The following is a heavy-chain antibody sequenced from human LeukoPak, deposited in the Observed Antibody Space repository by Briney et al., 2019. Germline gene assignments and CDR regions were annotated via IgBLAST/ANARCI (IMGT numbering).Heavy chain of an antibody. V-gene: IGHV3-15*01. Sequence: GGSLRLSCAASGFTFSSYAMHWVRQAPGKGLEWIGRIKSKTDGETTNYAEPVRGRFTISRDDSKSAVYLQMNSLKIEDTAVYYCTTDLGTYYHGSQRLIPIDYWGQGTLVTVSS. CDR1: GFTFSSYA. J-gene: IGHJ4*02. CDR2: IKSKTDGETT. CDR3: TTDLGTYYHGSQRLIPIDY. D-gene: IGHD3-10*01.